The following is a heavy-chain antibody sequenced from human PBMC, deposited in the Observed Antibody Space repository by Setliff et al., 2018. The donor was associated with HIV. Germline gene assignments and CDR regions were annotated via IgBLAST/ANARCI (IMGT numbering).Heavy chain of an antibody. J-gene: IGHJ6*03. V-gene: IGHV4-4*07. Sequence: SETLSLTCTVSGGSISSYYWSWIRQPAGKGLEWIGRIYTSGSTNYNPSLKSRVTMSVDTSKNQFSLRLSSVTAADTAVYYCAGGIYYYDSRRYYYYMDVWGKGTTVTVSS. D-gene: IGHD3-22*01. CDR1: GGSISSYY. CDR2: IYTSGST. CDR3: AGGIYYYDSRRYYYYMDV.